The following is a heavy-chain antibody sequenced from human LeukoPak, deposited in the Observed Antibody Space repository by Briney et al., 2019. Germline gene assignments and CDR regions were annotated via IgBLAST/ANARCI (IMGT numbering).Heavy chain of an antibody. CDR2: IRYDGSNK. Sequence: GGSLRLSCAASGFTFSWNGMHWVRQAPGKGLEWVAFIRYDGSNKYYADSVKGRFTISRDNSKNTLYLQMNSLRAEDTAVYYCAKDRLVAGTTSDAFDIWGQGTMVTVSS. J-gene: IGHJ3*02. V-gene: IGHV3-30*02. CDR3: AKDRLVAGTTSDAFDI. D-gene: IGHD1-1*01. CDR1: GFTFSWNG.